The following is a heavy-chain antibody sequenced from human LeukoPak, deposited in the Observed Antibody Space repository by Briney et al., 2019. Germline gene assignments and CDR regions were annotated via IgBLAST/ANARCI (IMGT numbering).Heavy chain of an antibody. V-gene: IGHV3-23*01. J-gene: IGHJ4*02. D-gene: IGHD2-2*01. Sequence: GGSLRLSSAASGFTFSTFAMSWVRQAPGKGLEWVSAISGSGGTTYYADSEKGRFPTSRDNSKSTLYLQMNSLRAEDTAVYYCAKVGCSSTSCTFDYWGQGTLVSVSP. CDR3: AKVGCSSTSCTFDY. CDR1: GFTFSTFA. CDR2: ISGSGGTT.